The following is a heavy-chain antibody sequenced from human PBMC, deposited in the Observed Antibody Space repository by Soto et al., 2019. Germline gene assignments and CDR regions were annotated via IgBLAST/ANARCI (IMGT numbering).Heavy chain of an antibody. CDR3: ARASSWGFYYYYYGMDV. V-gene: IGHV4-30-2*01. D-gene: IGHD6-13*01. CDR1: GGSVSSGGYS. Sequence: SETLSLTCAVSGGSVSSGGYSWSWIRQPPGKGLEWIGYIYHSGSTYYNPSLKSRVTISVDRSKNQFSLKLSSVTAADTAVYYCARASSWGFYYYYYGMDVWGQGTTVTVSS. J-gene: IGHJ6*02. CDR2: IYHSGST.